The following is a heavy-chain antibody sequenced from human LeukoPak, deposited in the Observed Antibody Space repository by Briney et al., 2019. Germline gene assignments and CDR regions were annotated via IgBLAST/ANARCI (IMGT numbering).Heavy chain of an antibody. J-gene: IGHJ4*02. V-gene: IGHV3-11*04. CDR1: GFTFSDYY. Sequence: GGSLRLSCAASGFTFSDYYMSWIRQAPGKGLEWVSYISSSGSTIYYADSVKGRFTISRDNAKNSLYLRMNSLTAEDTAFYYCTKGAMDTITADIWGQGTLVTVSS. D-gene: IGHD5-24*01. CDR3: TKGAMDTITADI. CDR2: ISSSGSTI.